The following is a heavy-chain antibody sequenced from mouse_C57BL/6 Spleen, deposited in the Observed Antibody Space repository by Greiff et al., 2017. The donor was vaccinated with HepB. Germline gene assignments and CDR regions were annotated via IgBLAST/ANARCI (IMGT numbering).Heavy chain of an antibody. CDR3: ARVHYGSSRYFDV. D-gene: IGHD1-1*01. J-gene: IGHJ1*03. Sequence: EVQLVESEGGLVQPGSSMKLSCTASGFTFSDYYMAWVRQVPEKGLEWVANINYDGSSTYYLDSLKSRFIISRDNAKNILYLQMSSLKSEDTATYYCARVHYGSSRYFDVWGTGTTVTVSS. V-gene: IGHV5-16*01. CDR1: GFTFSDYY. CDR2: INYDGSST.